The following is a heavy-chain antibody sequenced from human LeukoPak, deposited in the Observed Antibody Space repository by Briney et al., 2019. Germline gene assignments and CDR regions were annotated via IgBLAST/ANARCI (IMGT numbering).Heavy chain of an antibody. CDR2: INPNSGGT. Sequence: ASVKVSCKASGYTFTGYYMHWVRQAPGQGLEWMGWINPNSGGTNYAQKFQGRVTMTRDTSISTAYMELSRLRSDDTAVYYCARGSITIFGVVIRTVFDPWGQGTLVTVSS. V-gene: IGHV1-2*02. J-gene: IGHJ5*02. CDR1: GYTFTGYY. CDR3: ARGSITIFGVVIRTVFDP. D-gene: IGHD3-3*01.